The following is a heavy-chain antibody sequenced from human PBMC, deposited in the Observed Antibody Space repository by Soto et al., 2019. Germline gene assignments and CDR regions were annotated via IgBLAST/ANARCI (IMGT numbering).Heavy chain of an antibody. V-gene: IGHV4-34*01. CDR3: ARGGTITMVRGVTHRKYWFDP. CDR2: INHSGST. Sequence: PSETLSLTCAVYGGSFSGYYWSWIRQPPGKGLEWIGDINHSGSTNYNPSLKSRGTISVDTSKNRFSLKLSSVTAADTAVYYCARGGTITMVRGVTHRKYWFDPWGQGTLVTVSS. CDR1: GGSFSGYY. J-gene: IGHJ5*02. D-gene: IGHD3-10*01.